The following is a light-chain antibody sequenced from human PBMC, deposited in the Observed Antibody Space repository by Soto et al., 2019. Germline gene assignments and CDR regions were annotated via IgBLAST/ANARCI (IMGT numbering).Light chain of an antibody. J-gene: IGLJ1*01. V-gene: IGLV1-36*01. CDR2: YDN. CDR1: SSNIGNNA. Sequence: QSVLTQPPSVSEAPRQRVTISCSGSSSNIGNNAVNWYQQLPGQAPKIVIYYDNLLTSGVSDRFSGSKSGISASLAISDLQSDDEADYYCALWDDSLNAYVFGPGTRSPS. CDR3: ALWDDSLNAYV.